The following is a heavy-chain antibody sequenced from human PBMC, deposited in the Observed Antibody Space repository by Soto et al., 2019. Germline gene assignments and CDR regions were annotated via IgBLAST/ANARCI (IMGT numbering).Heavy chain of an antibody. V-gene: IGHV3-30*03. CDR2: ISYDGSNK. CDR3: ARGRLPAAIYYYGMDV. J-gene: IGHJ6*02. CDR1: GFTFSSYG. D-gene: IGHD2-2*01. Sequence: GRSLRLSCAASGFTFSSYGMHWVRQAPGKGLEWVAVISYDGSNKYYADSVKGRFTISRDNSKNTLYLQMNSLRAEDTAVYYCARGRLPAAIYYYGMDVWGQGTTVTVSS.